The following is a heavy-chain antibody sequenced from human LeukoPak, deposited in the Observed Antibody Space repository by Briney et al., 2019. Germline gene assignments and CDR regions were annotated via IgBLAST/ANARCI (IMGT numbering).Heavy chain of an antibody. CDR1: VGTFSSYA. V-gene: IGHV1-69*13. Sequence: ASVKVSCKASVGTFSSYAISWVRQAPGQGLEWMGGIIPIFGTANYAQKFQGRVTITADESTSTAYMELSSLRSEDTAVYYCARAGVAVASGGWFDPWGQGTLATVSS. CDR3: ARAGVAVASGGWFDP. D-gene: IGHD6-19*01. J-gene: IGHJ5*02. CDR2: IIPIFGTA.